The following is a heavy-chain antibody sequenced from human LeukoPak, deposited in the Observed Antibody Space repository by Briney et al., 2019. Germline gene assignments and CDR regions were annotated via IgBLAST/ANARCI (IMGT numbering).Heavy chain of an antibody. V-gene: IGHV4-39*06. CDR3: ARVAKYSYGPGGAFDI. CDR1: GGSISSSSYY. J-gene: IGHJ3*02. D-gene: IGHD5-18*01. CDR2: IYYSGST. Sequence: TASETLSLTCTVSGGSISSSSYYWGWIRQPPGKGLEWIGSIYYSGSTYYNPSLKSRVTISVDTSKNQFPLKLSSVTAADTAVYYCARVAKYSYGPGGAFDIWGQGTMVTVSS.